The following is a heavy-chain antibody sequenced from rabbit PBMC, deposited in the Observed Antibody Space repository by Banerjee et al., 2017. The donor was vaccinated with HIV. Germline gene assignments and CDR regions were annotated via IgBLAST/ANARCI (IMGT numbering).Heavy chain of an antibody. Sequence: QSLEESGGDLVKPGASLTLTCTASGFDFSSNAMCWVRQAPGKGLEWIACIYAGSSGSTYYASWAKGRFTISKTSSTTVTLQMTSLTAADTATYFCARDLVTGGNAGYGCDMWGPGTLVTVS. D-gene: IGHD6-1*01. V-gene: IGHV1S40*01. CDR3: ARDLVTGGNAGYGCDM. CDR1: GFDFSSNA. J-gene: IGHJ4*01. CDR2: IYAGSSGST.